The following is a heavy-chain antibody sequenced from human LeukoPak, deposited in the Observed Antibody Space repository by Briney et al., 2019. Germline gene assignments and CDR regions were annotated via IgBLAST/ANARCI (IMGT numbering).Heavy chain of an antibody. J-gene: IGHJ4*02. CDR1: GFIFSSYE. V-gene: IGHV3-23*01. Sequence: QTGGSLRLSCAASGFIFSSYEMNWVRQAPGKGLEWVSAISGSGGSTYYADSVKGRFTISRDNSKNTLYLQMNSLRAEDTAVYYCAKSRGYFDYWGQGTLVTVSS. CDR3: AKSRGYFDY. CDR2: ISGSGGST.